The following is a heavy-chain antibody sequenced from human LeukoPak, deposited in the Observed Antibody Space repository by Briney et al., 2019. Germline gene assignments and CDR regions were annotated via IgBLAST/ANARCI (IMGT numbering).Heavy chain of an antibody. Sequence: GGSLRLSCAASGFSFDDYVMHWVRQAPGKGLEWVSGISWNSGSIGYADSVKGRFTISRDNAKNSLYLQMNSLRAEDTALYYCAKGTGYSSKEGFDPWGQGTLVTVSS. V-gene: IGHV3-9*01. CDR2: ISWNSGSI. CDR3: AKGTGYSSKEGFDP. D-gene: IGHD6-13*01. CDR1: GFSFDDYV. J-gene: IGHJ5*02.